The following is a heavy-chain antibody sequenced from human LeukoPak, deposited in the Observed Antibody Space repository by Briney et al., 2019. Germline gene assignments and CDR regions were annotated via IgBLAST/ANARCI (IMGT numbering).Heavy chain of an antibody. Sequence: SETLSLTCTVSGDSISSSSYYWGWIRQPPGKGLEWIGYIYYSGSTNYNPSLKSRVTISVDTSKNQFSLKLSSVTAADTAVYYCARIEDYGGNSVNYWGQGTLVTVSS. CDR1: GDSISSSSYY. D-gene: IGHD4-23*01. CDR3: ARIEDYGGNSVNY. CDR2: IYYSGST. V-gene: IGHV4-61*05. J-gene: IGHJ4*02.